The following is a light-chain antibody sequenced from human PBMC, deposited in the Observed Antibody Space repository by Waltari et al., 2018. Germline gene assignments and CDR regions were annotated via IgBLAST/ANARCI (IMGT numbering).Light chain of an antibody. V-gene: IGKV1-39*01. Sequence: DIQMTQSPSSLSASVGDRVTITCRAGQFINNYLNWYQQKPRKAPKLLIYAASTLHSGVPSRFSGSGSGTDFTLTVSSLQDEDFATYYCLQTLTTPLTFGGGTIVDIK. CDR2: AAS. CDR1: QFINNY. CDR3: LQTLTTPLT. J-gene: IGKJ4*01.